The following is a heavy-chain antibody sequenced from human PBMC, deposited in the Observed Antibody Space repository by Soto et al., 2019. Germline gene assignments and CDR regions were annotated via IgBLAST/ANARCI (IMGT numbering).Heavy chain of an antibody. J-gene: IGHJ4*02. D-gene: IGHD3-3*02. CDR1: GFTFSSYS. V-gene: IGHV3-48*02. CDR3: ARAIISPLLFDY. CDR2: ISSSSSTI. Sequence: GGSLRLSCAASGFTFSSYSMNWVRQAPGKGLEWVSYISSSSSTIYYADAVKGRFTISRDNAKNSLYLQMKSLRDEDTAVYYCARAIISPLLFDYWGQGTLVTVSS.